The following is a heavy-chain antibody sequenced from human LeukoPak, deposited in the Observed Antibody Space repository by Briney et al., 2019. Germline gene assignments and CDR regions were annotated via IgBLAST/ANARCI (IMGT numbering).Heavy chain of an antibody. CDR2: IKQDGSEK. Sequence: PGGSLRLSCAASGFTVSSNYMSWVRQAPGKGLEWVANIKQDGSEKYYVDSVKGRFTISRDNAKNSLYLQMNSLRAEDTAVYYCARALSSGSYYKYWGQGTLVTVSS. D-gene: IGHD1-26*01. CDR1: GFTVSSNY. CDR3: ARALSSGSYYKY. J-gene: IGHJ4*02. V-gene: IGHV3-7*01.